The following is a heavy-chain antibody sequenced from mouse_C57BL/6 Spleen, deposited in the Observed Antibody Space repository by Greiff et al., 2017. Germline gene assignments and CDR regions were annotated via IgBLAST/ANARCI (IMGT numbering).Heavy chain of an antibody. Sequence: VQLQQSGPVLVKPGASVKMSCKASGYTFTDYYMNWVKQSHGKSLEWIGVINPYNGGTSYNQKFKGKATLTVDKSSSTAYMELNSLTSEDSAVYYCAREGGLLLGKVFAYWGQGTLVTVSA. D-gene: IGHD2-3*01. J-gene: IGHJ3*01. CDR2: INPYNGGT. CDR3: AREGGLLLGKVFAY. V-gene: IGHV1-19*01. CDR1: GYTFTDYY.